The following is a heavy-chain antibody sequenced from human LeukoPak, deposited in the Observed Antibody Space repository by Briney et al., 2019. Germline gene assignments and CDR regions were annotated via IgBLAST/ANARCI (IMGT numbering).Heavy chain of an antibody. V-gene: IGHV1-69*04. Sequence: SVKVSFKASGGTFSSYAISWVRQAPRQALEWMGRMIPILGIANYAQKFQGRVTITADKSTSTAYMELSSLRSEDTAVYYCARDKWGDYYDSSGYIPVDYWGQGTLVTVSS. J-gene: IGHJ4*02. CDR1: GGTFSSYA. D-gene: IGHD3-22*01. CDR2: MIPILGIA. CDR3: ARDKWGDYYDSSGYIPVDY.